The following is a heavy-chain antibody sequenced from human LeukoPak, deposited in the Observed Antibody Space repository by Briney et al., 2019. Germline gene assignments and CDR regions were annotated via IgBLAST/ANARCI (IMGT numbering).Heavy chain of an antibody. J-gene: IGHJ4*02. D-gene: IGHD3-22*01. V-gene: IGHV4-39*01. CDR1: GGSIRSSYYY. Sequence: SETLSLTCTVSGGSIRSSYYYWGWIRQPPGKGLEWIGSIYDSGSTYYNPSLKSRVTISVDTSKNQFSLKLSSVTAADTAVYYCARHAFYDSSGYYYGYYFDYWGQGTLVTVSS. CDR3: ARHAFYDSSGYYYGYYFDY. CDR2: IYDSGST.